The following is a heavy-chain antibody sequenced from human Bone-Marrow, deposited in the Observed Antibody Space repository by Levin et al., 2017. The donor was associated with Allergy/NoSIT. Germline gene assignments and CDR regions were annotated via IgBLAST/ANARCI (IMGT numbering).Heavy chain of an antibody. J-gene: IGHJ4*02. CDR2: INPNNGDT. V-gene: IGHV1-2*06. CDR1: GYTFTDYY. CDR3: ARVKGSSGWLPPDY. Sequence: ASVKVSCKASGYTFTDYYIHWVRQAPGQGLEWVGRINPNNGDTRYAQKFQGRVTMTRDTSVTTAYMDLNRLRSDDTAFYYCARVKGSSGWLPPDYWGQGTLVTVSS. D-gene: IGHD6-19*01.